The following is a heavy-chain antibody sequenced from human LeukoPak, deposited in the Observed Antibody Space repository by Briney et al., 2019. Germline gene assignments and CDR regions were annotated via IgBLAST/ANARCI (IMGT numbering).Heavy chain of an antibody. V-gene: IGHV3-13*01. J-gene: IGHJ4*02. CDR3: VRQPDSARYGFDY. D-gene: IGHD1-14*01. CDR2: IGSAGYT. CDR1: GFTFDNND. Sequence: GGSLLLSCDVSGFTFDNNDMHWVRQTTGKGLEWVSAIGSAGYTYYADSVRGRFTITRDNAKQSLYLQMNSLRVEDTAVYHCVRQPDSARYGFDYWGRGTQVTVSS.